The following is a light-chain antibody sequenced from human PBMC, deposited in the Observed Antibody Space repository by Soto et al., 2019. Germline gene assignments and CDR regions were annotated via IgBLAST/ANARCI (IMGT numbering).Light chain of an antibody. V-gene: IGKV1-5*01. J-gene: IGKJ3*01. Sequence: DIQMTQSPSTLSASAGDRVTITCRASQSISRYLAWYQQKPGKAPNLLIFDASTLEGGVPSRFSGSGFGTEFTLTITCLQPDDFATYYCQQYSSFLISFGAGTTVDFK. CDR2: DAS. CDR1: QSISRY. CDR3: QQYSSFLIS.